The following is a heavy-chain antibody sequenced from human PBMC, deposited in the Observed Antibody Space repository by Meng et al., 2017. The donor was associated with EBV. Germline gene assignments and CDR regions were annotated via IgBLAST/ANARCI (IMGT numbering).Heavy chain of an antibody. V-gene: IGHV4-61*01. CDR1: GGSVSSGIYY. D-gene: IGHD4-17*01. J-gene: IGHJ5*02. CDR3: ARGRYYGDYFWFDP. CDR2: IYYSGST. Sequence: QVHLLEAGPGLVKPSETLSLTCTVSGGSVSSGIYYWSWIRQPPGKGLEWIGYIYYSGSTNYNPSLKSRVTISVDTSKNQFSLKLSSVTAADTAVYYCARGRYYGDYFWFDPWGQGTLVTVFS.